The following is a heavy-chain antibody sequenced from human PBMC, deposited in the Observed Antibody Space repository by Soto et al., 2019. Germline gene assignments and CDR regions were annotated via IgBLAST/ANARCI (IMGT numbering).Heavy chain of an antibody. CDR2: IYYSGST. CDR3: ARVPFSYSSSSSLPMLDY. D-gene: IGHD6-6*01. V-gene: IGHV4-31*03. Sequence: TLSLTCTVSGGSISSGGYYWSWIRQHPGKGLEWIGYIYYSGSTYYNPSLKSRVTISVDTSKNQFSLKLSSVTAADTAVYYCARVPFSYSSSSSLPMLDYWGQGTLVTVSS. J-gene: IGHJ4*02. CDR1: GGSISSGGYY.